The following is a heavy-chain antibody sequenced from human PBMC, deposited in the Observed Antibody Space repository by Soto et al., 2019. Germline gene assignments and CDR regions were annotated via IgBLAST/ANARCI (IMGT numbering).Heavy chain of an antibody. Sequence: PGGSLRLSCAASGFTFSSYAMSWVRQAPGKGLEWVSAISGSGGSTYYADSVKGRFTISRDNSKNTLYLQMNSLRAEDTAVYYCAKVPAARLRPYYYYYYYMDVWGKGTTVTVSS. J-gene: IGHJ6*03. CDR2: ISGSGGST. CDR3: AKVPAARLRPYYYYYYYMDV. V-gene: IGHV3-23*01. D-gene: IGHD5-12*01. CDR1: GFTFSSYA.